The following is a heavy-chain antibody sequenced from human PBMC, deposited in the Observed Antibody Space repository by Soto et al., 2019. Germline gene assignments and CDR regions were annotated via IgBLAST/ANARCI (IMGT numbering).Heavy chain of an antibody. Sequence: GGSLRLSCAASGFTFSSYAMSWVRQAPGKGQEWVSAISGSGGSTYYADSVKGRFTISRDNSKNTLYLQMNSLRAEDTAVYYCAKNSPWFYDSSGYYLHYFDYWGQGTLVTVSS. J-gene: IGHJ4*02. CDR1: GFTFSSYA. D-gene: IGHD3-22*01. CDR2: ISGSGGST. V-gene: IGHV3-23*01. CDR3: AKNSPWFYDSSGYYLHYFDY.